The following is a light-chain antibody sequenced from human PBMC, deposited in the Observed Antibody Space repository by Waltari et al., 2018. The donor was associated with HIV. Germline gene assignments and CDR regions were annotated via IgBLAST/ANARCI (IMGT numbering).Light chain of an antibody. V-gene: IGLV2-8*01. CDR2: EVT. J-gene: IGLJ2*01. Sequence: QSALTQPPSASGSLGQSVTISCIGSSSATGAYDSASWFQQLPPNAPTLLLYEVTKRPSGVPDRFSGSRSGNTAFLTVSGLQPNDTAAYFCSSYGDNNWVLFGGGTNLTVL. CDR1: SSATGAYDS. CDR3: SSYGDNNWVL.